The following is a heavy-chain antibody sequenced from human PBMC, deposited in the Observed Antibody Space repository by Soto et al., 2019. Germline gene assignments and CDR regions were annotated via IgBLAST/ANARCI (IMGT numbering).Heavy chain of an antibody. CDR1: GFTFSTYG. Sequence: GGPLSLPCAASGFTFSTYGMHWVRQAPGKGLEWVALISYDGTNKYYGDSVKGRFTISRDNSKNTVYLQMNSLRAEDTAVYYCARDRVESGYPEYFQHWGQGTLVTVSS. CDR2: ISYDGTNK. CDR3: ARDRVESGYPEYFQH. D-gene: IGHD3-22*01. V-gene: IGHV3-30*03. J-gene: IGHJ1*01.